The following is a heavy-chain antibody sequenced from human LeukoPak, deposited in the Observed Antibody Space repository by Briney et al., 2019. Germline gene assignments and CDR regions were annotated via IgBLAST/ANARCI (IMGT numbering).Heavy chain of an antibody. CDR1: GFTFSDYW. Sequence: GGSLRLSCAVSGFTFSDYWMNWVRQAPGKGLEWVASISQNGGEKSYVDSVKGRFTISRDNAKNSLYLQMNSLRAEDTAVYYCARARGYMDVWGKGTTVTVSS. CDR3: ARARGYMDV. D-gene: IGHD3-10*01. J-gene: IGHJ6*03. V-gene: IGHV3-7*01. CDR2: ISQNGGEK.